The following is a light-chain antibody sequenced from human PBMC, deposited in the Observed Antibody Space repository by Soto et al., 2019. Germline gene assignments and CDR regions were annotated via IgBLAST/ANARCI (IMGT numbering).Light chain of an antibody. V-gene: IGKV3-11*01. Sequence: EIVLTQSPATLSLSPGERATLSCRASQSVSSYLAWYQQKPGQAPRLLIYDASNRATGIPARFSGSGSGTDLTLNISSLEPEDFAVYYCQQRSNWPPRTFGGGTKVEIK. CDR1: QSVSSY. CDR3: QQRSNWPPRT. J-gene: IGKJ4*01. CDR2: DAS.